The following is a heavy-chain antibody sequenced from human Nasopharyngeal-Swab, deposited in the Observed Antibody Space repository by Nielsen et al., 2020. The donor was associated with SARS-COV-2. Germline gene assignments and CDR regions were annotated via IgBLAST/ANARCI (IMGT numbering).Heavy chain of an antibody. V-gene: IGHV2-70*20. CDR3: ARTPPLDYHFDY. CDR1: GFSLTPSGMC. J-gene: IGHJ4*02. D-gene: IGHD3/OR15-3a*01. Sequence: SGPTLVNPTHTLTPTCSFSGFSLTPSGMCVSWVRQLPGKALEWLALIDWADDKYYSTSLKTRLTISRDTSKNQVVLTMTDMDPVDTATYFCARTPPLDYHFDYWGQGALVTVSS. CDR2: IDWADDK.